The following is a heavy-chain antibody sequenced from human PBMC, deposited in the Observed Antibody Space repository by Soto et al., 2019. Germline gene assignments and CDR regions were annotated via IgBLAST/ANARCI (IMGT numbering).Heavy chain of an antibody. CDR3: AREEVAGTNRAFDI. CDR1: GGSISSGGHY. D-gene: IGHD6-19*01. Sequence: QVQLQASGPGLVKPSQTLSLTCSVSGGSISSGGHYWSWIRQPPGKGLEWIGYIYDSGSTNNNPSLKGRVTISVDTSKNQFSLNLRFVTAADTAVYYCAREEVAGTNRAFDIWGQGTMVNVSS. V-gene: IGHV4-31*03. CDR2: IYDSGST. J-gene: IGHJ3*02.